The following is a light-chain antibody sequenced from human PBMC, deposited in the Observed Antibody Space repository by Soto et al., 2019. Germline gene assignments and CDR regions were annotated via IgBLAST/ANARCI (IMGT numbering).Light chain of an antibody. V-gene: IGKV3D-15*01. CDR1: QSVSSN. Sequence: EIVFTLSPCALSLSPTERATLSCRASQSVSSNLAWYQHKPGQAPRLLIYGASTRATDIPARFSGSGSGTEFTLTISSLQSEDFAVYYCQQYNNWPLSFGQGAKVDIK. CDR2: GAS. CDR3: QQYNNWPLS. J-gene: IGKJ1*01.